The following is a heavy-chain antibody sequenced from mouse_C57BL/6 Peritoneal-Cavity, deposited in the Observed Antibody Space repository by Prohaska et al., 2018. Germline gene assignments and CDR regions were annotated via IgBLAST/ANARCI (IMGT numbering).Heavy chain of an antibody. J-gene: IGHJ2*01. CDR1: GYTFTDYE. CDR2: IDPETGGT. V-gene: IGHV1-15*01. Sequence: QVQLQQSGAELVRPGASVTLSCKASGYTFTDYEMHWVKPTPVPGLEWIGAIDPETGGTAYNQKFKGKAILTADKSSSTAYMELRSLTSEDSAVYYCTRRTLNWDDYWGQGTTLTVYS. D-gene: IGHD4-1*01. CDR3: TRRTLNWDDY.